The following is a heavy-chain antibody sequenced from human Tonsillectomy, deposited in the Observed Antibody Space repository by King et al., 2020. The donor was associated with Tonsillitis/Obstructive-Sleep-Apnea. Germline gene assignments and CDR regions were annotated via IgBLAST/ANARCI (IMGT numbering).Heavy chain of an antibody. CDR2: ISGDGGST. CDR3: AKQDDNSCSPLFFDY. J-gene: IGHJ4*02. V-gene: IGHV3-43*02. CDR1: GFTFDDYA. D-gene: IGHD3-22*01. Sequence: VQLVESGGGVVQPGGSLRLSCAASGFTFDDYAMHWVRQAPGKGLEWVSLISGDGGSTYYADSVKGRFTISRDNTKNSLYLQMNSLRAEDTALYYCAKQDDNSCSPLFFDYWGQGTLVTVSS.